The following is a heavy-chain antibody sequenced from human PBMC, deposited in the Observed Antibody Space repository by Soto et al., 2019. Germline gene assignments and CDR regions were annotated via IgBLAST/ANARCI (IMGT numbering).Heavy chain of an antibody. V-gene: IGHV4-38-2*01. D-gene: IGHD5-18*01. CDR1: GYFISNGYH. J-gene: IGHJ4*01. CDR3: AKGNYRGNIYAYDY. CDR2: VYHSGTT. Sequence: SETLSLTCAVSGYFISNGYHWGWIRQSPGKGLEWIGSVYHSGTTYYNPSLRRRVTVSVDTSKNQFSLRLNSVTTADTAVYYCAKGNYRGNIYAYDYWGHGTLVTVSS.